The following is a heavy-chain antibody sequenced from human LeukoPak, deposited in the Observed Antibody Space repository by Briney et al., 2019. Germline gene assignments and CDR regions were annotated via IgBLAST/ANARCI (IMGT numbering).Heavy chain of an antibody. J-gene: IGHJ5*02. V-gene: IGHV3-30*04. CDR1: GFTFSSYA. Sequence: PGGSLRLSCAASGFTFSSYAMHWVRQAPGKGLEWVAVISYDGSNKYYADSVKGRFTISRDSSKNTLYLQMNSLRAEDTAVYYCARDVGDWNYDWFDPWGQGTLVTVSS. CDR2: ISYDGSNK. D-gene: IGHD1-7*01. CDR3: ARDVGDWNYDWFDP.